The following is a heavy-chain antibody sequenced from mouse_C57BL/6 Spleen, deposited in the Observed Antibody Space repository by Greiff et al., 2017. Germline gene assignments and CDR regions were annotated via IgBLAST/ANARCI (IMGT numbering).Heavy chain of an antibody. CDR3: ARKEAYWYFDV. V-gene: IGHV1-80*01. J-gene: IGHJ1*03. Sequence: VQLQQSGAELVKPGASVKISCKASGYAFSSYWMNWVKQRPGKGLEWIGQIYPGDGDTNYNGKFKGKATLTADKSSSTAYMQLRSLTSEDSAVYFCARKEAYWYFDVWGTGTTVTVSS. CDR2: IYPGDGDT. CDR1: GYAFSSYW.